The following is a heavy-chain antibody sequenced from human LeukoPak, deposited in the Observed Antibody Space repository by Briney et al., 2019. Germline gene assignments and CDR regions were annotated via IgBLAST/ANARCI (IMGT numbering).Heavy chain of an antibody. CDR2: IYSGGST. V-gene: IGHV3-53*01. J-gene: IGHJ6*03. D-gene: IGHD6-13*01. CDR1: GFTVSSNY. Sequence: GGSLRLSCAASGFTVSSNYMSWVRQAPGKGLEWVSVIYSGGSTYYADSVKGRFTISRDNSKNTLYLQMNSLRAEDTAVYYCALAAAGTLYYYMDVWGKGTTVTISS. CDR3: ALAAAGTLYYYMDV.